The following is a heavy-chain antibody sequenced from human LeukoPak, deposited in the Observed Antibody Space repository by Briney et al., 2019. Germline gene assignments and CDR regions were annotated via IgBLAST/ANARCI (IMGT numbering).Heavy chain of an antibody. CDR2: IIPIFGTA. J-gene: IGHJ4*02. D-gene: IGHD2/OR15-2a*01. V-gene: IGHV1-69*13. CDR3: AWTGGNSHHFDY. CDR1: GYTFTSYG. Sequence: GASVKVSCKASGYTFTSYGISWVRQAPGQGLEWMGGIIPIFGTANYAQKFQGRVTITADESTSTAYMELSSLRSEDTAVYYCAWTGGNSHHFDYWGQGTLVTVSS.